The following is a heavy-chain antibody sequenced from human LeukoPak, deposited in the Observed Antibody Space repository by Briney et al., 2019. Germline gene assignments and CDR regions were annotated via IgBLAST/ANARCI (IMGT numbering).Heavy chain of an antibody. J-gene: IGHJ4*02. Sequence: GGSLRLSCAASGFTFSSYSMNWVRQTPGKGLEWVGFIASKTYGGTAEYAASVKGRFTISRDDSKSIAYLQMNSLKTEDTAVYFCSRDQTPYYWGQGTLVTVSS. CDR3: SRDQTPYY. V-gene: IGHV3-49*04. CDR2: IASKTYGGTA. CDR1: GFTFSSYS.